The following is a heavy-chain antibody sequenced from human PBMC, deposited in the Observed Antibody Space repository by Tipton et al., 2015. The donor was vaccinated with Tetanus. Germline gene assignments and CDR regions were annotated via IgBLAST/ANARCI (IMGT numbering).Heavy chain of an antibody. CDR3: ARASGSHPSYYYYAADV. Sequence: TLSLTCTVSGGSISSSSHYWGWIRQPPGKGLEWIGSISYSGFTYYNPSLKGRVTVSVDTSKSQFSLKVSSVTAADTAVYFCARASGSHPSYYYYAADVWGQGTTVTVSS. CDR2: ISYSGFT. CDR1: GGSISSSSHY. V-gene: IGHV4-39*01. J-gene: IGHJ6*02. D-gene: IGHD1-26*01.